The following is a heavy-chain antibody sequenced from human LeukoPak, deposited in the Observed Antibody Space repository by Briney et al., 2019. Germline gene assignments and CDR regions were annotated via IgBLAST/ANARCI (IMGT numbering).Heavy chain of an antibody. V-gene: IGHV3-30*02. D-gene: IGHD3-10*01. CDR3: ASLYGSGPNWFDP. J-gene: IGHJ5*02. CDR1: GFTFSSYG. Sequence: GGSLRLSCAASGFTFSSYGMHWVRQAPGKGLEWVAFIRYDGSNKYYADSVKGRFTISRDNSKNTLYLQMNSLRAEDTAVYYCASLYGSGPNWFDPWGQGTLVTVSS. CDR2: IRYDGSNK.